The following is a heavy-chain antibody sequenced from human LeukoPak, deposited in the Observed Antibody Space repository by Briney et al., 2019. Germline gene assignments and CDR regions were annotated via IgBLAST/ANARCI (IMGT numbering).Heavy chain of an antibody. CDR3: ARPDLWLLNWFDP. CDR2: INSDGSST. J-gene: IGHJ5*02. D-gene: IGHD3-22*01. V-gene: IGHV3-74*01. Sequence: GGSLRLSCAASGFTFSSYWMHWVRQAPGKGLVWVSRINSDGSSTSYADSVKGRFTISRDNAKNTLYLQMNSLRAEDAAVYYCARPDLWLLNWFDPWGQGTLVTVSS. CDR1: GFTFSSYW.